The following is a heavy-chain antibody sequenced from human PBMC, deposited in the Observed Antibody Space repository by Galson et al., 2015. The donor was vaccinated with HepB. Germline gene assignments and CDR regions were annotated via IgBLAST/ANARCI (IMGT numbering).Heavy chain of an antibody. CDR2: ISDSGDST. Sequence: SLRLSCVASGFTFSTYAMSWVRQAPGKGLEWVSSISDSGDSTYYADSVKGRFTISRDNSRNTLYLQLNSLRAEDTAVYYCAKDLGQLWDIFDFWSQGTLVTVSS. V-gene: IGHV3-23*01. CDR1: GFTFSTYA. D-gene: IGHD3-10*01. CDR3: AKDLGQLWDIFDF. J-gene: IGHJ4*02.